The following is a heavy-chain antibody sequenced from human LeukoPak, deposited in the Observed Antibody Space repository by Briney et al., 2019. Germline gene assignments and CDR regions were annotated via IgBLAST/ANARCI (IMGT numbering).Heavy chain of an antibody. CDR3: ARDPTYEDFYYMDV. Sequence: PGGSLRLSCAASGFTFSSYSMNWVRQAPGKGLEWVSYISSSGSTIYYADSVKGRFTISRDNAKNSLYLQMNSLRAEDTAVYYCARDPTYEDFYYMDVWGKGTTVTVSS. CDR2: ISSSGSTI. J-gene: IGHJ6*03. CDR1: GFTFSSYS. V-gene: IGHV3-48*04. D-gene: IGHD3-3*02.